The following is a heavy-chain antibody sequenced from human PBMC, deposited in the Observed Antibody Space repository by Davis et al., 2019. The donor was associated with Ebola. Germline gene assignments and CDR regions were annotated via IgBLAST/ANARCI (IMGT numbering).Heavy chain of an antibody. CDR1: GFTFNTYA. D-gene: IGHD6-13*01. J-gene: IGHJ4*02. V-gene: IGHV3-23*01. CDR2: ISGAAIST. Sequence: GGSLRLSCAAAGFTFNTYAMGWVRQAPGKGLEWVSGISGAAISTFYADSVKGRFTISRDNSKNTLYLQMNGLRAEDTAVYYCAKNLWRRIGAAAGPSDYWGQGALVTVSS. CDR3: AKNLWRRIGAAAGPSDY.